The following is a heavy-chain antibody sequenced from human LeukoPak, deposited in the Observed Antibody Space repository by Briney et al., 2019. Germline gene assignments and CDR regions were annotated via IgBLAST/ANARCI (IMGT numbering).Heavy chain of an antibody. J-gene: IGHJ4*02. CDR2: IKQDGNEK. Sequence: GGSLRLSCAASGFTFSSYWMSWVRQAPGKGLEWVANIKQDGNEKNYVDSVKGRFTISRDNAKNSLYLQMNSLRAEDTAVYYCARDVLIAGGTGSMDVWGQGTLVTVSS. V-gene: IGHV3-7*03. CDR1: GFTFSSYW. D-gene: IGHD1-26*01. CDR3: ARDVLIAGGTGSMDV.